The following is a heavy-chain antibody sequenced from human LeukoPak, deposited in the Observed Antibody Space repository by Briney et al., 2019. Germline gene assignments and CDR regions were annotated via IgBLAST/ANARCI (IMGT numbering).Heavy chain of an antibody. CDR2: IYYSGST. Sequence: PSETLSLTCAVYGGSFSGYYWSWIRQPPGKGLEWIGYIYYSGSTNYNPSLKSRVTISVDTSKNQFSLKLSSVTAADTAVYYCARYDYRDYAAGYWGQGTLVTVSS. J-gene: IGHJ4*02. V-gene: IGHV4-59*01. CDR1: GGSFSGYY. D-gene: IGHD4-17*01. CDR3: ARYDYRDYAAGY.